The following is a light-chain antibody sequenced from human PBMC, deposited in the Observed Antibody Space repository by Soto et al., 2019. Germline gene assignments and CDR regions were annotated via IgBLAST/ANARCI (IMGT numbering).Light chain of an antibody. CDR3: SSYTSSNTYV. Sequence: QSVLTQPASVYGSPGQSITISCTGTSSDVGGYNYVSWYQQHPGKAPKLMIYDVSHRPSGISNRFSGSKSGNTASLTISGLQAEDEADYYCSSYTSSNTYVFGTGTKVTVL. J-gene: IGLJ1*01. CDR1: SSDVGGYNY. V-gene: IGLV2-14*01. CDR2: DVS.